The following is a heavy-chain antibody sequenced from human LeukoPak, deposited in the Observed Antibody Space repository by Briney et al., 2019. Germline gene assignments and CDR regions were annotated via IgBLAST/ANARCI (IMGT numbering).Heavy chain of an antibody. CDR1: GFTFSSYW. CDR3: ARDSLGFGEPYYYYGMDV. D-gene: IGHD3-10*01. Sequence: GGPLRLSCAASGFTFSSYWMSWVRQAPGKGLEWVANIKQDGSEKYYVDSVKGRFTISRDNAKNSLYLQMNSLRAEDTAVYYCARDSLGFGEPYYYYGMDVWGQGTTVTVSS. J-gene: IGHJ6*02. V-gene: IGHV3-7*05. CDR2: IKQDGSEK.